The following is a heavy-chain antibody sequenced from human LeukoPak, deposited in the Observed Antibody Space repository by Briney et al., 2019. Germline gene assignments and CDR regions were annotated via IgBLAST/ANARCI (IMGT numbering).Heavy chain of an antibody. Sequence: SETLSLTCAVSGGSISSGGYSWSWIRQPPGKGLEWIVYIYHSGSTYYNPSLKSRVTISVDRSKNQFSLKLSSVTAADTAVYYCARVSSGSYYDWYFDLWGRGTLVTVSS. CDR1: GGSISSGGYS. D-gene: IGHD1-26*01. J-gene: IGHJ2*01. CDR2: IYHSGST. V-gene: IGHV4-30-2*01. CDR3: ARVSSGSYYDWYFDL.